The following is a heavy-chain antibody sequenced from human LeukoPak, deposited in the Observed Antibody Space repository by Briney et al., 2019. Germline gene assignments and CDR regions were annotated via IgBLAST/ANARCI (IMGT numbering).Heavy chain of an antibody. Sequence: GSLRLSCAASGFTFSNYAMHWVRQAPGKGLEYVSAISSDGGSIYYASSVKGRFTISRDNSKNTLYLQMGSLRAEDMAVYYCARVYSSSSGKGMDVWGQGTTVTVSS. CDR2: ISSDGGSI. CDR3: ARVYSSSSGKGMDV. J-gene: IGHJ6*02. D-gene: IGHD6-6*01. CDR1: GFTFSNYA. V-gene: IGHV3-64*01.